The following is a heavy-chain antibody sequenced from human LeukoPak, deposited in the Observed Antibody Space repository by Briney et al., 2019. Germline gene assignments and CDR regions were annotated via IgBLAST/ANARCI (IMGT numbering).Heavy chain of an antibody. CDR2: IYYSGST. CDR1: GGSISSYY. J-gene: IGHJ4*02. Sequence: PSETLSLTCTVSGGSISSYYRSWIRQPPGKGLEWIGYIYYSGSTNYNPSLKSRVTMSVDTSKNQFSLKLSSVTAADTAVYYCASGQWLASYWGQGTLVTVSS. V-gene: IGHV4-59*01. CDR3: ASGQWLASY. D-gene: IGHD5-12*01.